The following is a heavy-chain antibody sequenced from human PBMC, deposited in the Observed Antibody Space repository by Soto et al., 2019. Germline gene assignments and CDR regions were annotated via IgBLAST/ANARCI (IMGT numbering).Heavy chain of an antibody. CDR1: GHIFTNYY. CDR2: LNPNNYNT. J-gene: IGHJ4*02. Sequence: QMQLVQSGAEVKKPGASLKISCKSSGHIFTNYYIHWVRQAPGQGLQWMGILNPNNYNTSYPQKFQYTVAMTSETSTTTISLELSRLTSDDTPLYYCTKGGCIRGTCPGTLFELWGQGTLVAVSS. CDR3: TKGGCIRGTCPGTLFEL. V-gene: IGHV1-46*01. D-gene: IGHD1-1*01.